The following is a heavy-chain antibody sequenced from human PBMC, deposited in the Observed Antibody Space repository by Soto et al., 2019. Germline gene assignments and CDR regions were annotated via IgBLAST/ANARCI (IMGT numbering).Heavy chain of an antibody. CDR3: ARAKPDGWELLGYLDY. CDR1: GGSISSYY. V-gene: IGHV4-59*01. J-gene: IGHJ4*02. D-gene: IGHD1-26*01. Sequence: SETLSLTCTVSGGSISSYYWSWIRQPPGKGLEWIGYIYYSGSTNYNPSLKSRVTISVDTSKNQFSLKLSSVTAADTAVYYCARAKPDGWELLGYLDYWGQGTLVTVPS. CDR2: IYYSGST.